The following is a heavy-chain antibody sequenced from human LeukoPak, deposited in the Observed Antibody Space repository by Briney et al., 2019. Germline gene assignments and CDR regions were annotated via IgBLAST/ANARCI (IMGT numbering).Heavy chain of an antibody. V-gene: IGHV3-30*03. CDR2: ISYDGRNK. D-gene: IGHD3-10*01. J-gene: IGHJ4*02. CDR1: GFTFNNHD. CDR3: ARAPSHYYADY. Sequence: GGSLRLSCAASGFTFNNHDMHWVRQAPGKGLEWVAGISYDGRNKYYADSVKGRFTISRDNSKNTVYLQMDSLRVEDTAVYYCARAPSHYYADYWGQGTLVTVSS.